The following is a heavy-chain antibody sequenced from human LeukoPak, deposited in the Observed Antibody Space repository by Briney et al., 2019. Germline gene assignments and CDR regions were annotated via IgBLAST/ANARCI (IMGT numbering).Heavy chain of an antibody. CDR3: ARWEQQLVQRGWFDP. CDR2: ISSTGST. Sequence: SETLSLTCSVAGGSFSSFPWNWIRQPAGEGLEWMGRISSTGSTIYNPSLKSRVTMSLDTFKNQVSLKLSSVTAADTAVYYCARWEQQLVQRGWFDPWGQGTLVTVSS. D-gene: IGHD6-13*01. J-gene: IGHJ5*02. CDR1: GGSFSSFP. V-gene: IGHV4-4*07.